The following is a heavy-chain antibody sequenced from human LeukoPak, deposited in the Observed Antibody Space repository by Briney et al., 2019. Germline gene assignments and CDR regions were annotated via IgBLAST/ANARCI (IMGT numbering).Heavy chain of an antibody. CDR3: AIDRIRELLLWFDP. CDR2: ISGDGGST. J-gene: IGHJ5*02. V-gene: IGHV3-43*02. CDR1: GFTFDEYA. Sequence: GGSLRLSCAASGFTFDEYAMHWVRQAPGKGLEWVSLISGDGGSTYYADSVKGRFTISRDNSKNSLYLQMNSLRTEDTALYYCAIDRIRELLLWFDPWGQGTLVTVSS. D-gene: IGHD1-26*01.